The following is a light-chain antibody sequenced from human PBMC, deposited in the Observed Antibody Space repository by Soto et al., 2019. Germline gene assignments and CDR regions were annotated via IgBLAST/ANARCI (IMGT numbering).Light chain of an antibody. Sequence: QSVLTQPAAVSVSPGQSIAISCTGTSSDVGGYSYVSWYQQQPGKAPKLVISDVSNRPSGVSDRFSGSKSGNTASLTISGLQTEDEADYYCASYTTSSTYVFGTGTKLTVL. CDR3: ASYTTSSTYV. CDR1: SSDVGGYSY. CDR2: DVS. J-gene: IGLJ1*01. V-gene: IGLV2-14*01.